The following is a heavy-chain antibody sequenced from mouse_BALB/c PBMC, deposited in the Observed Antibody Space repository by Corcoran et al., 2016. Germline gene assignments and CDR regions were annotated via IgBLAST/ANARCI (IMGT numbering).Heavy chain of an antibody. CDR3: ANWDWYFDV. V-gene: IGHV14-3*02. CDR2: IDPANGNT. D-gene: IGHD4-1*01. J-gene: IGHJ1*01. CDR1: GFNIKDTY. Sequence: EVQLQQSGAELVKPGASVKLSCTASGFNIKDTYMHWVKQRPEQGLEWIGRIDPANGNTKYDPKFQGKANITADTSSNTAYLQPSSLTSEDTAVYYCANWDWYFDVWGAGTTVTVSS.